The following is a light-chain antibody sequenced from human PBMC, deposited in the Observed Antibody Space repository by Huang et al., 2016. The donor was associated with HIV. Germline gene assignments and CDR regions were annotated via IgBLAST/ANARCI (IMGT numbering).Light chain of an antibody. Sequence: ERVMTQSPVTLSVSPGERATFSCRASQSISSKLAWYQQKPGQAPRLLIYGASSRAAGITARWSGGGCGREFTLTISSLQSEDFAVYYCQQYNNWPFTFGPGTRVDIK. CDR1: QSISSK. CDR2: GAS. CDR3: QQYNNWPFT. V-gene: IGKV3-15*01. J-gene: IGKJ3*01.